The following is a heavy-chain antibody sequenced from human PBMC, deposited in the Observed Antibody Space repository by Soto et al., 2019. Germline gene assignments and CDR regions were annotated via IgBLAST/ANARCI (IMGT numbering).Heavy chain of an antibody. D-gene: IGHD6-25*01. CDR1: GDTVSSKSVA. Sequence: SQTLSLTCAISGDTVSSKSVAWNWIRQSPSRGLEWLGRTYYRSKWSNDYAPSVRGRITINPDTSKSQFSLQLSAVSPEDTAVYYCAREWLIAASGTSNFDFWGQGILVTVSS. V-gene: IGHV6-1*01. CDR2: TYYRSKWSN. J-gene: IGHJ4*02. CDR3: AREWLIAASGTSNFDF.